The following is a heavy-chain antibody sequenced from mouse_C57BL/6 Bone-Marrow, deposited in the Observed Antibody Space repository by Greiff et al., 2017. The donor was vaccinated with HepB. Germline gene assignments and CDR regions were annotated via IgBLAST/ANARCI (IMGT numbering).Heavy chain of an antibody. CDR2: INPSSGYT. CDR1: GYTFTSYT. J-gene: IGHJ1*03. D-gene: IGHD1-1*01. Sequence: QVQLQQSGAELARPGASVKMSCKASGYTFTSYTMHWVKQRPGQGLEWIGYINPSSGYTKYNQKFKDKATLTADKSSSTAYMQLSSLTSEDSAVYYCARCAFITTVVDWYFDVWGTGTTVTVSS. V-gene: IGHV1-4*01. CDR3: ARCAFITTVVDWYFDV.